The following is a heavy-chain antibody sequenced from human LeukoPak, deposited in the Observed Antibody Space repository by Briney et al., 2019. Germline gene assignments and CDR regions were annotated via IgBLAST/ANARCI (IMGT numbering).Heavy chain of an antibody. CDR1: GGSISSYY. V-gene: IGHV4-59*01. CDR3: ARSPIAAAGTGGAHWFDP. J-gene: IGHJ5*02. D-gene: IGHD6-13*01. Sequence: ASETLSLTCTVSGGSISSYYWSWIRQPPGKGLEWIGYIYYSGSTNYNPSLKSRVTISVDTSKNQFSLKLSSVTAAGTAVYYCARSPIAAAGTGGAHWFDPWGQGTLVTVSS. CDR2: IYYSGST.